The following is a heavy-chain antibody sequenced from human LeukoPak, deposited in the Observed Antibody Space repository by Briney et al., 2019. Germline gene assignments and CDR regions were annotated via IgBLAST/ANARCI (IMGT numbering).Heavy chain of an antibody. V-gene: IGHV3-53*01. CDR2: IYSGGAI. CDR3: ARRPGN. Sequence: AGGSLRLSCAASGFTFSSYWMSWVRQAPGKGLEWVSLIYSGGAIRYADSVKGRFTISRDSSKNTLFLQMNDLTVEDTARYYCARRPGNWGQGILVTVSS. CDR1: GFTFSSYW. J-gene: IGHJ4*02. D-gene: IGHD1-14*01.